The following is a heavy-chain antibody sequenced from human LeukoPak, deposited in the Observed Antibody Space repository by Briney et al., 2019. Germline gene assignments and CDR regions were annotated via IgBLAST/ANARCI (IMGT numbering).Heavy chain of an antibody. CDR2: IKQDGSEK. D-gene: IGHD3-10*01. V-gene: IGHV3-7*03. CDR1: GFTFSSYW. J-gene: IGHJ5*02. Sequence: GGSLRLSCAASGFTFSSYWMSWVRQAPGKGLEWVANIKQDGSEKYYVGSVKGRFTISRDNAKNSLYLQMNSLRAEDTAVYYCAREVGRGVIILFNWFDPWGQGTLVTVSS. CDR3: AREVGRGVIILFNWFDP.